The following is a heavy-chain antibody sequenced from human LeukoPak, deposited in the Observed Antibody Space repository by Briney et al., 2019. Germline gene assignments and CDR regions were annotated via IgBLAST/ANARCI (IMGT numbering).Heavy chain of an antibody. V-gene: IGHV3-23*01. CDR1: GFTFSSYA. Sequence: GGSLRLSCAASGFTFSSYAMSWVRQAPGKGLGWVSAISGSGGSTYYADSVKGRFTISRDNSKNTLYLQMNSLRAEDTAVYYCAKEGYSSSWPQFYYGVDVWGQGTTVTVSS. J-gene: IGHJ6*02. CDR3: AKEGYSSSWPQFYYGVDV. D-gene: IGHD6-13*01. CDR2: ISGSGGST.